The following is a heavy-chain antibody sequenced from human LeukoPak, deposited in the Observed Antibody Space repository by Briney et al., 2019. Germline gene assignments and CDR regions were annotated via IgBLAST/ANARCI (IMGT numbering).Heavy chain of an antibody. Sequence: PSETLSLTCTVSGGSISSYYWSWMRQPPGKGLEWIGYIYYGGSTNYNPSLKSRVSMSVDTSKNQFSLNLSSVTAADTAVYYCARLLAGCPGGRCRAHFDYWGQGTLVTVSS. CDR2: IYYGGST. CDR1: GGSISSYY. D-gene: IGHD2-15*01. V-gene: IGHV4-59*01. CDR3: ARLLAGCPGGRCRAHFDY. J-gene: IGHJ4*02.